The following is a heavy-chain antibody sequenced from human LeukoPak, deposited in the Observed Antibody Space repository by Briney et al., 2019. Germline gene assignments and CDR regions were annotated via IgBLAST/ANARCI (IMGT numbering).Heavy chain of an antibody. V-gene: IGHV3-7*01. CDR3: ARIGYSSSSLDY. CDR1: GFTFSNYW. J-gene: IGHJ4*02. D-gene: IGHD6-6*01. Sequence: GGSLRLSCAASGFTFSNYWMSRVRQAPGKGLEWVANIKQDGSVKYYVDSVKGRFTISRDNAKNFLQMNSLRVEDTAVYYCARIGYSSSSLDYWGQGTLVTVSS. CDR2: IKQDGSVK.